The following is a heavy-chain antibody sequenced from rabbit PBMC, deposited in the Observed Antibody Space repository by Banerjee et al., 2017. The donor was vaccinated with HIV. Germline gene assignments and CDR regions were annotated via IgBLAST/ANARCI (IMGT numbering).Heavy chain of an antibody. CDR1: GFSFSSGYY. V-gene: IGHV1S40*01. Sequence: QSLEESGGDLVQPGASLTLTCTASGFSFSSGYYMCWVRQAPGKGLEWIACMDAGSSGSTYYASWAKGRFTISKTSSTTVTLQMTSLTAADTATYFCARASGGYDRGFSLWGPGTLVTVS. CDR2: MDAGSSGST. J-gene: IGHJ4*01. CDR3: ARASGGYDRGFSL. D-gene: IGHD1-1*01.